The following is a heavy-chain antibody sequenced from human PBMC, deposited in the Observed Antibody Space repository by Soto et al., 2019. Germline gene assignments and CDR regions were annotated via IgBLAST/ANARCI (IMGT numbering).Heavy chain of an antibody. CDR2: IIPIFGTA. CDR1: GGTFSRHA. V-gene: IGHV1-69*01. Sequence: QVQLVQSGAEVRKPGSSVKVSCKASGGTFSRHAISGVRQAPGQGLEWMGGIIPIFGTANHAQKFQGRVTIIADESTSTVYIELSSLRSEDTAMYYCARGWGYDSNDYYYAYWGQGTLVIVSS. D-gene: IGHD3-22*01. CDR3: ARGWGYDSNDYYYAY. J-gene: IGHJ4*02.